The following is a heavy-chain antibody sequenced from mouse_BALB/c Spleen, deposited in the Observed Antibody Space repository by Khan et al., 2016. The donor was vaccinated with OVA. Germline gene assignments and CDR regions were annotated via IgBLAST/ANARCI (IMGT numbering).Heavy chain of an antibody. CDR1: GYTFTNYG. D-gene: IGHD6-2*01. CDR2: INTYTGEP. CDR3: ARISSYWYSDV. J-gene: IGHJ1*01. V-gene: IGHV9-1*02. Sequence: QIQLVQSGPELKKPGETVKISCKASGYTFTNYGMNWVMQAPGKGLKWLGWINTYTGEPTYADDFKGRYAFSLETSASTAYLQINNLKNEDMATYFWARISSYWYSDVWGAGTTVTVSS.